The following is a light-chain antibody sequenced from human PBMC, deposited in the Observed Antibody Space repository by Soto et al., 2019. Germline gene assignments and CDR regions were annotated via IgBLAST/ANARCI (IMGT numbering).Light chain of an antibody. V-gene: IGKV1-39*01. CDR1: QSIASF. Sequence: DIQMTQSPSSLSASIGDIVTITCRASQSIASFLNWLQLKPGKAPKLLISDTSTLQSGVPSRFSGGGSGTEFTLTIRSLQPEDSALYFCLQDYSPLLAFGAGTRVEIK. J-gene: IGKJ4*01. CDR3: LQDYSPLLA. CDR2: DTS.